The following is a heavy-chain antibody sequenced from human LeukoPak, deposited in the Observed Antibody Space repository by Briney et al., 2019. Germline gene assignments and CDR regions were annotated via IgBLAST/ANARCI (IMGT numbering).Heavy chain of an antibody. V-gene: IGHV4-31*03. CDR1: GASISSGGYY. CDR2: IFYSGST. D-gene: IGHD3-22*01. J-gene: IGHJ4*02. Sequence: PSQTLSLTCTVSGASISSGGYYWSWIRQHPGKGLEWIGYIFYSGSTYYNPSLKSRVTISVDTSKNQFSLKLSSVTAADTAVYYCARQTSGYYVDYWGQGSLVTVSS. CDR3: ARQTSGYYVDY.